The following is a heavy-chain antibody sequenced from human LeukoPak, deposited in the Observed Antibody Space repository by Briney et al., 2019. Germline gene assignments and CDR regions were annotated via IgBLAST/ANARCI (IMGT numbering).Heavy chain of an antibody. D-gene: IGHD5-18*01. CDR3: ARELGADPRGYSYGLDY. CDR2: ISSSSSYI. V-gene: IGHV3-21*01. J-gene: IGHJ4*02. Sequence: GGSLRLSCAASGFTFSSYSMNWVRQAPGKGLEWVSSISSSSSYIYYADSVKGRFTISRDNAKNSLYLQMNSLRAEDTAVYYCARELGADPRGYSYGLDYWGQGTLVTVSS. CDR1: GFTFSSYS.